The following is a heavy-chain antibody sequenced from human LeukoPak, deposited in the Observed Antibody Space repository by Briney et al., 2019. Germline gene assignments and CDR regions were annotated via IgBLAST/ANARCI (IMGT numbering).Heavy chain of an antibody. D-gene: IGHD3-10*01. CDR2: ISGSGGST. V-gene: IGHV3-23*01. J-gene: IGHJ4*02. CDR3: AKALYGSGSKAYFDY. Sequence: SGGSLRLSCAASGFTFSSYAMSWVRQAPGKGLEWVSAISGSGGSTYYADSVKGRFTISRDNSKNTLYLQMNSLRAEDTAVYYCAKALYGSGSKAYFDYWGQGTLVTVSS. CDR1: GFTFSSYA.